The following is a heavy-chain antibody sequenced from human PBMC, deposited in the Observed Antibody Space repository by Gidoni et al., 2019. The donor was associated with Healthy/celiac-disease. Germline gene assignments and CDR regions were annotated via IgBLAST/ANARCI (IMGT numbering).Heavy chain of an antibody. Sequence: QVQLQESGPGLVKPSETLSLTCTVSGGSISSYYWSWIRQPPGKGLEWIGYIYYSGSTNYNPSLKSRVTISVDTSKNQFSLKLSSVTAADTAVYYCARQGNSGSYRAYYYYGMDVWGQGTTVTVSS. CDR1: GGSISSYY. J-gene: IGHJ6*02. V-gene: IGHV4-59*08. CDR2: IYYSGST. CDR3: ARQGNSGSYRAYYYYGMDV. D-gene: IGHD1-26*01.